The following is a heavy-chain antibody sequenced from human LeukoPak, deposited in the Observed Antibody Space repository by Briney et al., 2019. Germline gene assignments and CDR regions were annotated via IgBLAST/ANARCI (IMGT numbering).Heavy chain of an antibody. D-gene: IGHD3-10*01. CDR1: GDSVSCKSGA. CDR2: TYYRSTWYN. V-gene: IGHV6-1*01. CDR3: ARERGSPPWFCH. Sequence: SQTLSQTFPIGGDSVSCKSGAWNWIRQSPSRGLEWLGRTYYRSTWYNDYAVSVQSRITIHPDTSKNQFSLQLNSLTPEDTAVYICARERGSPPWFCHLGPGTLVTVSS. J-gene: IGHJ4*02.